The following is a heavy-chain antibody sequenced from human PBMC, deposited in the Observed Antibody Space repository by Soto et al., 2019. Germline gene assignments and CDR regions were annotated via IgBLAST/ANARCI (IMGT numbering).Heavy chain of an antibody. CDR3: ARTLAAAGPFDY. Sequence: SVKVSCKASGGTFSSYTSSWVRQAPGQGLEWMGRIIPILGIANYAQKFQGRVTITADKSTSTAYMELSSLRSEDTAVYYCARTLAAAGPFDYWGQGTLVTVSS. D-gene: IGHD6-13*01. V-gene: IGHV1-69*02. CDR1: GGTFSSYT. CDR2: IIPILGIA. J-gene: IGHJ4*02.